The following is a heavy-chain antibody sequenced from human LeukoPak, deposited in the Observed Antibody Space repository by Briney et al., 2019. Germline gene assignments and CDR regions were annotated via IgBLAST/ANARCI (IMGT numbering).Heavy chain of an antibody. Sequence: SETLSLTCTVSGGSISRYYWSWVRQPPGKGLEWVGYIYYSGSTNYNPSLKSRVTISVDTSKNQFSLKLSSVTAADTAVYYCARDSYYDSSGYYDAFDIWGQGTMVTVSS. V-gene: IGHV4-59*01. CDR3: ARDSYYDSSGYYDAFDI. J-gene: IGHJ3*02. D-gene: IGHD3-22*01. CDR1: GGSISRYY. CDR2: IYYSGST.